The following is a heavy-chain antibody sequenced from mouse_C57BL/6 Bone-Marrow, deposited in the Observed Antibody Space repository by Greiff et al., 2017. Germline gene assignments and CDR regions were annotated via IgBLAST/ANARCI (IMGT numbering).Heavy chain of an antibody. Sequence: QVQLQQSGAELVKPGASVKISCKASGYAFSSYWMNWVKQRPGKGLEWIGQIYPGDGDTNYNGKFKGKATLTADKSSSTAYMQLSSLTSEDSAVYFCARWGHCYGSSGYYYAMDYWGQGTSVTVSS. D-gene: IGHD1-1*01. CDR1: GYAFSSYW. V-gene: IGHV1-80*01. J-gene: IGHJ4*01. CDR2: IYPGDGDT. CDR3: ARWGHCYGSSGYYYAMDY.